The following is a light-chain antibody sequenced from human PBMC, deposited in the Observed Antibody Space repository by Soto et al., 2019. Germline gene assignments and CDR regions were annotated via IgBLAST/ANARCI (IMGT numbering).Light chain of an antibody. Sequence: ETGVAQYRGTVPLSGEERGTLWCRASQSVSNNYLAWYQQKPGHAPRLLIYGASSRATGIPDRLSGSGSGTDLPLSSSRMQPEEFAVYLWQQYSSLGTSGQGTKVDIK. CDR2: GAS. J-gene: IGKJ1*01. CDR3: QQYSSLGT. V-gene: IGKV3-20*01. CDR1: QSVSNNY.